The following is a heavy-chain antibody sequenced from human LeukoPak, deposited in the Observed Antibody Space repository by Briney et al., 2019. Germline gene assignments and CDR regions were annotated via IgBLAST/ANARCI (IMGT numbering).Heavy chain of an antibody. D-gene: IGHD2-2*01. CDR2: IYPGDSDT. Sequence: GESLKISCKGSGYSFTSYWIGWVRHMPGKGLEWMGIIYPGDSDTRYSPSFQGQVTISADKSISTAYLQWSSLKASDTAMYYCASIYCSSTSCQAKDAFDIWGQGTMVTVSS. CDR3: ASIYCSSTSCQAKDAFDI. J-gene: IGHJ3*02. V-gene: IGHV5-51*01. CDR1: GYSFTSYW.